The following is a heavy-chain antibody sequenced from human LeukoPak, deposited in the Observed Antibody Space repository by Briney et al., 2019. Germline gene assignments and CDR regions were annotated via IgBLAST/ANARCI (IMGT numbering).Heavy chain of an antibody. CDR2: IKQDGSEK. V-gene: IGHV3-7*01. CDR3: ARDNGVVHGVYYMDV. D-gene: IGHD3-3*01. Sequence: GSLRLSCAASGVTFSNYWMTWVRQAPGKGLEWVADIKQDGSEKLYVNSVRGRFTISRDNAKMSLFLQMNSLRAEDTAVYYCARDNGVVHGVYYMDVWGKGTTVTVS. CDR1: GVTFSNYW. J-gene: IGHJ6*03.